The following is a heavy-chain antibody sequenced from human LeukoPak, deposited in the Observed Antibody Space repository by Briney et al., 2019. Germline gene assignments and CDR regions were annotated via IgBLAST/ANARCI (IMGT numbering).Heavy chain of an antibody. CDR1: GFTFSTYA. V-gene: IGHV3-23*01. D-gene: IGHD6-6*01. CDR3: VKASSSSPQYNWFDA. J-gene: IGHJ5*02. Sequence: GGSLRLSCAASGFTFSTYAMSWVRQAPGKGLEWVSVVSGTGGRTYYADSVKGRFTISRDNSKNTLYLQMNSLRAEDTALYYCVKASSSSPQYNWFDAWGQGTLVIVSS. CDR2: VSGTGGRT.